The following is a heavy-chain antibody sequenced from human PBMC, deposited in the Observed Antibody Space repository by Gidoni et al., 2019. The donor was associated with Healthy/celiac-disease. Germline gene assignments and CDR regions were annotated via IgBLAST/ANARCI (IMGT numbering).Heavy chain of an antibody. J-gene: IGHJ4*02. CDR3: AKDPQTFPIYYFDY. Sequence: EVQLVESGGGVVQPGGSLRLYCAASGSTFDDYAMHWVRQAPGKGLEWVSLISGDGGSTYYADSVKGRFTISRDNSKNSLYLQMNSLRTEDTALYYCAKDPQTFPIYYFDYWGQGTLVTVSS. V-gene: IGHV3-43*02. CDR1: GSTFDDYA. CDR2: ISGDGGST.